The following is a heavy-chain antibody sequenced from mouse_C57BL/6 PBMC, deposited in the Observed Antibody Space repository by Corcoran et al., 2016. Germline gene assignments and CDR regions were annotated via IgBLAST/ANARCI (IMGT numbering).Heavy chain of an antibody. CDR2: INPNNGGT. J-gene: IGHJ4*01. Sequence: VQLQQSGPELVKPGASVKISCKASGYTFTDYYMNWVKQSHGKSLEWIGDINPNNGGTSYNQKFKGKATLTVDKSSSTAYMELRSLTSEDSAVYYCARSDSGYAMDYWGQGTSVTVSS. CDR1: GYTFTDYY. CDR3: ARSDSGYAMDY. D-gene: IGHD1-3*01. V-gene: IGHV1-26*01.